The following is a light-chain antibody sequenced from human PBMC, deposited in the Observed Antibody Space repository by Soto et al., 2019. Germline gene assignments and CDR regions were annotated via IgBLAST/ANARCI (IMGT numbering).Light chain of an antibody. CDR2: DTD. Sequence: QSVLTQPPSVSAAPGQKVAISCSGSTSNIGNNYVSWYQQLPEKAPKLLIYDTDKRPSGIPARFSGSKSGTSATLGITGLQTGDEAEYYCAAWDSGLSAVVFGGGTKLTVL. V-gene: IGLV1-51*01. CDR3: AAWDSGLSAVV. CDR1: TSNIGNNY. J-gene: IGLJ3*02.